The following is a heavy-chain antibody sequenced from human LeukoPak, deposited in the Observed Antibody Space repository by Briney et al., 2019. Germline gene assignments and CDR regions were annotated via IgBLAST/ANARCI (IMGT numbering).Heavy chain of an antibody. D-gene: IGHD3-10*01. CDR3: ARALYGSGTVNYYYMDV. J-gene: IGHJ6*03. CDR2: INPNSGGT. Sequence: ASVKVSCKASGYTFTGYYMHWVRQAPGQGLEWMGWINPNSGGTNYAQKFQGRVTMTRDTSISTAYMELSRLRSDDTAVYYCARALYGSGTVNYYYMDVWGKGTTVTISS. V-gene: IGHV1-2*02. CDR1: GYTFTGYY.